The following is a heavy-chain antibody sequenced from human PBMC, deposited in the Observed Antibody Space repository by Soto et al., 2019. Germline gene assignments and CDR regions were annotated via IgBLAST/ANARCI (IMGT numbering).Heavy chain of an antibody. J-gene: IGHJ4*02. D-gene: IGHD1-26*01. Sequence: ASVKVSCKASGYTFTSYYMHWVRQAPGQGLEWMGIINPSGGSTSYAQKFQGRVTMTTDTSTSTGYMELRSLRSDDTAVYYCTRVPDRWDRLGRSDYWGQGTRVTVSS. CDR1: GYTFTSYY. CDR2: INPSGGST. CDR3: TRVPDRWDRLGRSDY. V-gene: IGHV1-46*01.